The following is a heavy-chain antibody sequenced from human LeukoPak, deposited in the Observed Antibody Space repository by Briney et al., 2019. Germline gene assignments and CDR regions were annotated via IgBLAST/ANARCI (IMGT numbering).Heavy chain of an antibody. CDR1: GYTFTNYH. V-gene: IGHV1-46*01. CDR3: AREAVTISALVRTQTTKRPHRFDP. J-gene: IGHJ5*02. D-gene: IGHD3-3*01. CDR2: INPSGGST. Sequence: ASVKVSRKTSGYTFTNYHMHWVRQAPGQGLEWMGIINPSGGSTNYAQKFQGRVTMTRDMSTNTVYMQLSSLRSEDTAVYYCAREAVTISALVRTQTTKRPHRFDPWGQGTLVTVSS.